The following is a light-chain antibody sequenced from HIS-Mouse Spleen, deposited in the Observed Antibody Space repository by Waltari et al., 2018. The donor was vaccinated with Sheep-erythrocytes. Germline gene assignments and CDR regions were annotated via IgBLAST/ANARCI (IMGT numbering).Light chain of an antibody. J-gene: IGLJ2*01. V-gene: IGLV3-1*01. Sequence: SYELTQPPSVSVSPGQTASITCSGDKLGDKYACWYQQKPGQSPVLVIYQDSKRPSGCPERFSASNSRNTATLDISGTQAMDEADYYCQAWDSSTAVFGGGTKLTVL. CDR2: QDS. CDR3: QAWDSSTAV. CDR1: KLGDKY.